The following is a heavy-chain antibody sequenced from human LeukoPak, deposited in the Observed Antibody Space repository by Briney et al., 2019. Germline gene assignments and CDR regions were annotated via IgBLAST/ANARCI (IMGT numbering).Heavy chain of an antibody. CDR1: GFTFSNAW. CDR3: ITGGLWFGEPQPY. D-gene: IGHD3-10*01. J-gene: IGHJ4*02. Sequence: GGSLRLSCAASGFTFSNAWMHWVRQAPGKGLDWVGRIKSKTNGGTIDYAAPVKGRFTISRDDSKNTLYLQMNSLKTEDTAVYYCITGGLWFGEPQPYWGQGTLVTVSS. V-gene: IGHV3-15*01. CDR2: IKSKTNGGTI.